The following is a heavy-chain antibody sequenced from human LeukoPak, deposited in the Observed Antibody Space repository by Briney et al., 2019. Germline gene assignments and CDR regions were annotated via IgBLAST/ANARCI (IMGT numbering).Heavy chain of an antibody. Sequence: GGSLRLSCAASGFTFSSYWMSWVRQAPGKGLEWEANIKQDGSEKYYVDSVKGRFTISRDNAKNSLYLQMNSLRAEDTAVYYCARDSGVVPAAMGGYYYYGMDVWGQGTTVTVSS. V-gene: IGHV3-7*01. CDR1: GFTFSSYW. CDR3: ARDSGVVPAAMGGYYYYGMDV. CDR2: IKQDGSEK. D-gene: IGHD2-2*01. J-gene: IGHJ6*02.